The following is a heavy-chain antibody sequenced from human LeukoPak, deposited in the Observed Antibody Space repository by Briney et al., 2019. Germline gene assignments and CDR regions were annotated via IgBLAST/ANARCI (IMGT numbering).Heavy chain of an antibody. CDR3: ARAPVMGASLIDS. CDR1: GFTFSSYS. D-gene: IGHD1-26*01. J-gene: IGHJ4*02. CDR2: ISGSSSYI. Sequence: PGGSLRLSCAASGFTFSSYSVNWVRQPPGKGLEWVSSISGSSSYIYYADSVKGRFTISRDNGKNSVFLQMNSLRVEDTAVYYCARAPVMGASLIDSWGQGTLVTVSS. V-gene: IGHV3-21*01.